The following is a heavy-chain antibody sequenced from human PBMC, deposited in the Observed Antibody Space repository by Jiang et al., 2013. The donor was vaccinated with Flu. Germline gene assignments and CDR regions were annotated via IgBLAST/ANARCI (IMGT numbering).Heavy chain of an antibody. CDR2: IIPIFGTA. CDR1: GGTFSSYA. V-gene: IGHV1-69*06. D-gene: IGHD3-10*01. CDR3: ASPLTMVRGVTRYGMDV. J-gene: IGHJ6*02. Sequence: SGAEVKKPGSSVKVSCKASGGTFSSYAISWGATGPLDKGLSGWEGIIPIFGTANYAQKFQGRVTITADKSTSTAYMELSSLRSEDTAVYYCASPLTMVRGVTRYGMDVWGQGTDGHRLL.